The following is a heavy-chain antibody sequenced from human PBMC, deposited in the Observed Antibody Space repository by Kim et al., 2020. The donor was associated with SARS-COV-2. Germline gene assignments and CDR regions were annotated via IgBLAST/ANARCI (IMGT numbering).Heavy chain of an antibody. CDR1: GGSISSSSYY. D-gene: IGHD3-10*01. CDR3: ARDAPRGVWFDP. V-gene: IGHV4-39*02. Sequence: SETLSLTCTVSGGSISSSSYYWGWIRQPPGKGLEWIGSIYYSGSTYYNPSLKSRVTISVDTSKNQFSLKLSSVTAADTAVYYCARDAPRGVWFDPWGQGTLVTVSS. J-gene: IGHJ5*02. CDR2: IYYSGST.